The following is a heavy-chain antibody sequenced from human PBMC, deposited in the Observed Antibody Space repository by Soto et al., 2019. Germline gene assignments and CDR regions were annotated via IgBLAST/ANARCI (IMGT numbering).Heavy chain of an antibody. J-gene: IGHJ4*02. CDR3: AKYRRTEAEGFTLDY. CDR2: IYYTGST. Sequence: SETLSLTCTVSGDSINNYYWSWIRQPPGKRLEWIGYIYYTGSTTYNPSLESRVTMSVDTSKDQFSLKLSSVNAADTAVYYCAKYRRTEAEGFTLDYWGRGTLVTVSS. V-gene: IGHV4-59*01. CDR1: GDSINNYY. D-gene: IGHD6-13*01.